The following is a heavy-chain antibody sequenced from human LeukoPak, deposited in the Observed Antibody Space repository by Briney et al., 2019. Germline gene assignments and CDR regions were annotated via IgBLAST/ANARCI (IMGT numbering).Heavy chain of an antibody. CDR2: TIPIFGTA. Sequence: SVKVSCKDSGSPFCSYSISWVRPAPGQGLWLIGRTIPIFGTANYAQKFQGRVTITADESTSTAYMELSSLRSEDTAVYYCARTYYYGSGRYPFDYWGQGTLVTVSS. D-gene: IGHD3-10*01. CDR3: ARTYYYGSGRYPFDY. CDR1: GSPFCSYS. J-gene: IGHJ4*02. V-gene: IGHV1-69*13.